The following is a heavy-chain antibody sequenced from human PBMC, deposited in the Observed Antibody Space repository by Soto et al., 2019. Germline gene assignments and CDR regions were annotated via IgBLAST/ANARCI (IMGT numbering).Heavy chain of an antibody. V-gene: IGHV3-30*18. CDR3: AQNNYRYSSRWSSGYYYSYYGMDV. J-gene: IGHJ6*02. Sequence: QVQLVESGGGVVQPGRSLRLSCAASGFTFSSYGMHWVRQAPGKGLEWVAVISYDGSNKYYADSVKGRFTISRDNSKNTLYLQMNSLRAEDTAVYYCAQNNYRYSSRWSSGYYYSYYGMDVWGLGTTVTVSS. CDR1: GFTFSSYG. D-gene: IGHD6-13*01. CDR2: ISYDGSNK.